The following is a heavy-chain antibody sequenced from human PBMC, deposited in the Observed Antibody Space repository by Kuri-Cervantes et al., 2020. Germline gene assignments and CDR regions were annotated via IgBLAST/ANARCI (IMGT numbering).Heavy chain of an antibody. J-gene: IGHJ4*02. V-gene: IGHV1-8*02. CDR2: MNPNSGNT. CDR1: GYTFTSYD. Sequence: ASVKVSCKASGYTFTSYDINWVRQATGQGLEWMGWMNPNSGNTGYAQKFQGRVTMTRNTSISTAYMELSSLRSEDTAVYYCARSPYCSGGSCYSQFDYWGQGTLVTVSS. CDR3: ARSPYCSGGSCYSQFDY. D-gene: IGHD2-15*01.